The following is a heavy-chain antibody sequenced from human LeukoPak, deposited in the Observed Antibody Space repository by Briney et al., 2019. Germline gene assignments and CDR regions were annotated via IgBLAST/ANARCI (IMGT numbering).Heavy chain of an antibody. CDR1: GYTFTGYY. CDR3: AREGNMITFGGVIVSWFDP. J-gene: IGHJ5*02. Sequence: ASVTVSCKASGYTFTGYYMHWVRQAPGQGLEWMGWINPNSGGTNYAQKFQGRVTMTRDTSISTAYMELSRLRSDDTAVYYCAREGNMITFGGVIVSWFDPWGQGTLVTVSS. D-gene: IGHD3-16*02. V-gene: IGHV1-2*02. CDR2: INPNSGGT.